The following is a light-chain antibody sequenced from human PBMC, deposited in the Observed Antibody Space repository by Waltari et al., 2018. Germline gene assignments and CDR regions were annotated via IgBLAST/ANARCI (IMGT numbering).Light chain of an antibody. CDR2: GSS. CDR3: QQYNVWPPST. J-gene: IGKJ2*02. CDR1: QHVSNN. Sequence: EILMTQSPATLSVSPGKTVTLSCRASQHVSNNLAWYQHKPGQAPRLLISGSSTRASGVPARFSGSGSGTEFTLTISSLQSEASAIYYCQQYNVWPPSTFGQGTKLEIK. V-gene: IGKV3-15*01.